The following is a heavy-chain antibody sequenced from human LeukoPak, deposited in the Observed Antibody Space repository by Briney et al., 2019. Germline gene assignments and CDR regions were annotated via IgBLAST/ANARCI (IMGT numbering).Heavy chain of an antibody. Sequence: PGGSLSLSCAASAFTFSDYYISWIPQAPGKGLEWISYISSSGSTIYYADSVKGRFTISRDNAKNSLYLQMNSLRDEDTAVYYCARDRNYYDSSGYHRVDYWGQGTLVTVSS. CDR2: ISSSGSTI. J-gene: IGHJ4*02. CDR3: ARDRNYYDSSGYHRVDY. D-gene: IGHD3-22*01. V-gene: IGHV3-11*04. CDR1: AFTFSDYY.